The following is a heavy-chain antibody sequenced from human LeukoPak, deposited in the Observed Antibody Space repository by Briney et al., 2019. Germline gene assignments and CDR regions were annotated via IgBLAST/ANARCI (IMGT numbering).Heavy chain of an antibody. Sequence: SETLSLTCTVSGGSISSYYWSWIRQPPGKGLEWIGYIYYSGSTNYNPFLKSRVTISVDTSKNQFSLKLSSVTAADTAVYYCARIVDTAMVSKGYYFDYWGQGTLVTVSS. CDR1: GGSISSYY. CDR3: ARIVDTAMVSKGYYFDY. J-gene: IGHJ4*02. V-gene: IGHV4-59*01. D-gene: IGHD5-18*01. CDR2: IYYSGST.